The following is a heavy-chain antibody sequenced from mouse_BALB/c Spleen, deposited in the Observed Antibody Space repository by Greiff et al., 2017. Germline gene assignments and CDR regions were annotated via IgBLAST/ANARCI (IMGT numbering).Heavy chain of an antibody. Sequence: VQRVESGAELAKPGASVKMSCKASGYTFTSYWMHWVKQRPGQGLEWIGYINPSTGYTEYNQKFKDKATLTADKSSSTAYMQLSSLTSEDSAVYYCAKSYYYGSLYYAMDYWGQGTSVTVSS. D-gene: IGHD1-1*01. V-gene: IGHV1-7*01. J-gene: IGHJ4*01. CDR2: INPSTGYT. CDR3: AKSYYYGSLYYAMDY. CDR1: GYTFTSYW.